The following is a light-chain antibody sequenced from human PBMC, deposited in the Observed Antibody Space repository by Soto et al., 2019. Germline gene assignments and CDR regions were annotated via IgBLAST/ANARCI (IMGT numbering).Light chain of an antibody. CDR3: SSYRSTSTLGV. CDR1: SSDVGAYTY. Sequence: QSVLTQPASVSGSPGQSITISCSGTSSDVGAYTYVSWYQVHPGEPPKLVIYDVSKRPSGVSNRFSGSKSGNTASLTISGLQAEDEGDYYCSSYRSTSTLGVFGTGTKV. V-gene: IGLV2-14*03. J-gene: IGLJ1*01. CDR2: DVS.